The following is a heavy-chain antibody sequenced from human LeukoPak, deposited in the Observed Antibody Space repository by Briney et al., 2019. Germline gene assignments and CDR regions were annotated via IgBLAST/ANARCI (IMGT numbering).Heavy chain of an antibody. CDR2: IYHSGSS. D-gene: IGHD2-15*01. Sequence: SQTLSLTCTVSGGSISSGGFYWGWIRQSPGKGLEWIGYIYHSGSSFYNPSLKSRLTIPMDRSKNQFSLKLSSVTAADTAVYYCAREYCSGGSCYSDYWGQGTLVTVSS. V-gene: IGHV4-30-2*06. J-gene: IGHJ4*02. CDR1: GGSISSGGFY. CDR3: AREYCSGGSCYSDY.